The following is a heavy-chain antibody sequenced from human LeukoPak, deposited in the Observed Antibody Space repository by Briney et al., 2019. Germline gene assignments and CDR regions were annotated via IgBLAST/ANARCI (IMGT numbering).Heavy chain of an antibody. CDR2: INNDGSST. V-gene: IGHV3-74*01. CDR3: AKDQGARYYGSGGSWFDP. J-gene: IGHJ5*02. CDR1: GFIFNNCW. D-gene: IGHD3-10*01. Sequence: GGSLRLSCTASGFIFNNCWMHWAHQAPGKGLVWVSRINNDGSSTSYADSVKGRFTVSRDNAKNTLFLQMNSLRPEDTAVYYCAKDQGARYYGSGGSWFDPWGQGTLVTVSS.